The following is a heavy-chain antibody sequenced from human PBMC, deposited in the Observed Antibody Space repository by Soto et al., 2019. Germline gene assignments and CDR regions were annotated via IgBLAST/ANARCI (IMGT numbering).Heavy chain of an antibody. J-gene: IGHJ4*02. D-gene: IGHD2-15*01. CDR1: GFTFSSYV. CDR3: ARGYCSGDTCYHIDY. V-gene: IGHV3-23*01. CDR2: ISGSGGST. Sequence: EVQLLDSGGGSVQPGGSLRLSCAASGFTFSSYVMRWVRQAPGKGLEWVSSISGSGGSTYYTDSVKGRFTISRDNSKNTLYLQMNSLRAEDTAVYFCARGYCSGDTCYHIDYWGQGTPVTVSS.